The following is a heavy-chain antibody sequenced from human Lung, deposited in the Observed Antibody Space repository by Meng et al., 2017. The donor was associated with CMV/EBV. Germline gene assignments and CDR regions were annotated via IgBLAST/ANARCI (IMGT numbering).Heavy chain of an antibody. V-gene: IGHV4-31*03. J-gene: IGHJ4*02. D-gene: IGHD3-22*01. CDR2: IYYSGST. Sequence: LXXTVSGGSISSGGYYWSWIRQHPGKGLEWIGYIYYSGSTYYNPSLKSRVTISVDTSKNQFSLKLSSVTAADTAVYYCARGSYYYDSSGYYYTGEGGFDYWGQGTLVTVSS. CDR1: GGSISSGGYY. CDR3: ARGSYYYDSSGYYYTGEGGFDY.